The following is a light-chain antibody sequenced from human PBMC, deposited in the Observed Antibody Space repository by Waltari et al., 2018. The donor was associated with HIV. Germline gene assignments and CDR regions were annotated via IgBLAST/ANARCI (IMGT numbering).Light chain of an antibody. CDR1: RDISTS. V-gene: IGKV1-12*01. CDR3: QQGDSFPHT. CDR2: SAF. J-gene: IGKJ4*01. Sequence: DIQMAQSPFNVSAFVGGTVTLTCRASRDISTSFAWYQVKPGRAPNLLIYSAFQLETGVPSRFGGAGSGTEFTLTITSLQPEDFATYYCQQGDSFPHTFGGGTRVDMK.